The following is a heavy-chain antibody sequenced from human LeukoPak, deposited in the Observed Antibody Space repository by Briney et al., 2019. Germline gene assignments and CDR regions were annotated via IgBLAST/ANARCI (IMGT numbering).Heavy chain of an antibody. D-gene: IGHD2-15*01. CDR1: GGSFSGYY. Sequence: SETLSLTCAVYGGSFSGYYWSWIRQPPGKGLEWIGEINHSGSTNYNPSLTSRGTISVDTSKNQYSLKLSSVTAADTAVYYCARVRRYCSAGSCYSYGMDVWGKGTTVTVSS. CDR3: ARVRRYCSAGSCYSYGMDV. CDR2: INHSGST. V-gene: IGHV4-34*01. J-gene: IGHJ6*04.